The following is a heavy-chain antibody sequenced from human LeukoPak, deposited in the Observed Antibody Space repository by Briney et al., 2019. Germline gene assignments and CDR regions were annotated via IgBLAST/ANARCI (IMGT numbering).Heavy chain of an antibody. Sequence: SETLSLTCAVYGGSFSGYYWSWIRQPPGKGLEWIGEINHSGSTNYNPSLKSRVTISVDTSKNQFSLKLSSVTAADTAVYYCARSIAAAWYVGYWGQGTLVTVSS. CDR2: INHSGST. J-gene: IGHJ4*02. CDR1: GGSFSGYY. V-gene: IGHV4-34*01. CDR3: ARSIAAAWYVGY. D-gene: IGHD6-13*01.